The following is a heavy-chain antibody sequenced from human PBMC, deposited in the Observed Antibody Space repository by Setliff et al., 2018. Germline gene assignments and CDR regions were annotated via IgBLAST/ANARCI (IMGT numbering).Heavy chain of an antibody. J-gene: IGHJ3*01. CDR2: LKQDASEK. V-gene: IGHV3-7*01. CDR1: GFTFSSYW. CDR3: VRDRWKVIVNRGDDAFDL. D-gene: IGHD3-22*01. Sequence: GGSLRLSCVASGFTFSSYWMSWVRQAPGKGLEWVANLKQDASEKYYVDSVKGRFTISRDNAKNSLDLQMNSLRGEDTAVYYCVRDRWKVIVNRGDDAFDLWGQGAMVTVS.